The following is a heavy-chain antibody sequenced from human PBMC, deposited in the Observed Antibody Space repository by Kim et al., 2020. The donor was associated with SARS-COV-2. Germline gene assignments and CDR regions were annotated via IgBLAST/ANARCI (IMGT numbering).Heavy chain of an antibody. J-gene: IGHJ5*01. V-gene: IGHV3-23*01. D-gene: IGHD3-3*02. Sequence: YYADSVKGRFTISRENSKNTLHLQMNSLRAEDTAVYYCAKRLLGTNWFDSWGQGTLVTVSS. CDR3: AKRLLGTNWFDS.